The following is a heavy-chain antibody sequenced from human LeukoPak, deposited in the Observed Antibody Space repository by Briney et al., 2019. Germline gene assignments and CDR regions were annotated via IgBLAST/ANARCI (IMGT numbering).Heavy chain of an antibody. CDR2: INPNSGGT. CDR3: ARAPPITRGPFDP. D-gene: IGHD3-10*01. CDR1: GYTFTSYA. Sequence: ASVKVSCKASGYTFTSYAMNWVRQAPGQGLEWMGWINPNSGGTIYAKKFQGRVTMTRDTSISTVYMELSRLRSDDTAVYYCARAPPITRGPFDPWGQGTLVTVSS. V-gene: IGHV1-2*02. J-gene: IGHJ5*02.